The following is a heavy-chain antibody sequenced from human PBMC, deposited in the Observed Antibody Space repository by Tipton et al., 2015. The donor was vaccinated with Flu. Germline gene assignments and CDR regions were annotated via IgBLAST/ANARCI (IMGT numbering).Heavy chain of an antibody. V-gene: IGHV3-64*02. CDR1: GFTFSSYA. CDR3: ARGASSTLYSGMDV. CDR2: ISSNGGST. J-gene: IGHJ6*02. D-gene: IGHD2-2*01. Sequence: SLRLSCAASGFTFSSYAMHWVRQAPGKGLEYVSAISSNGGSTYYADSVKGRFTISRDNSKNTLYLQMDSLRAEDMAVYYCARGASSTLYSGMDVWGQGTTVTVSS.